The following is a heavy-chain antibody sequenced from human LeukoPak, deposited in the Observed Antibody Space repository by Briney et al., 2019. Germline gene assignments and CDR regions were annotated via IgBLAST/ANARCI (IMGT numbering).Heavy chain of an antibody. CDR1: GLTVSSNY. CDR3: ARGFSGFDY. Sequence: QPGGSLRLSCTASGLTVSSNYMSWVRQAPGKGLEWVSVIYSGGSTYYADSVKGRFTISRDNSKNTLYLQMSSLRAEDSAVYYCARGFSGFDYWGQGTLVTVSS. V-gene: IGHV3-53*01. CDR2: IYSGGST. D-gene: IGHD1-14*01. J-gene: IGHJ4*02.